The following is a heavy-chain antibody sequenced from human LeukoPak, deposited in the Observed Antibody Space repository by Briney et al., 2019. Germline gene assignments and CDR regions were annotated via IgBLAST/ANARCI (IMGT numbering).Heavy chain of an antibody. Sequence: SVKVSCKASGGSFSSCAISWVRQAPGQGLEWMGGIIPIFGTANYAQKFQGRVTITTDESTSTAYMELSSLRSEDTAVYYCARPKRDGYNYDFDYWGQGTLVTVSS. V-gene: IGHV1-69*05. CDR1: GGSFSSCA. CDR3: ARPKRDGYNYDFDY. D-gene: IGHD5-24*01. J-gene: IGHJ4*02. CDR2: IIPIFGTA.